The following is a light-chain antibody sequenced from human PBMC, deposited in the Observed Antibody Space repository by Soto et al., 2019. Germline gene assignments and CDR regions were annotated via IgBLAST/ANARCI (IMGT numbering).Light chain of an antibody. CDR1: QGISNW. CDR2: DAS. V-gene: IGKV1-12*01. Sequence: DIQMTQSPSSLSASVGDRVTITCRASQGISNWLAWYQQKPGKAPKLLIYDASGLESGVPSRFSGSGSGTDFTLTISGLEPEDSAVYYCQQRSNWPPLFTFGPGTKVDIK. J-gene: IGKJ3*01. CDR3: QQRSNWPPLFT.